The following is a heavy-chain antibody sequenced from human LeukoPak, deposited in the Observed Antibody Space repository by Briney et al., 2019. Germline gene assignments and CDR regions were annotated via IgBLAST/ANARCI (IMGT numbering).Heavy chain of an antibody. V-gene: IGHV3-7*01. CDR1: GFTFSSYW. CDR2: IKQDGSEK. Sequence: PGGSLRLSCAASGFTFSSYWTSWVRQAPGKGLEWVANIKQDGSEKYYVDSVKGRFTIARDNAKNSLYLQMNSLRAEDTAVYYCARDGVVVVPAAPYYYYYYMDVWGKGTTVTVSS. J-gene: IGHJ6*03. D-gene: IGHD2-2*01. CDR3: ARDGVVVVPAAPYYYYYYMDV.